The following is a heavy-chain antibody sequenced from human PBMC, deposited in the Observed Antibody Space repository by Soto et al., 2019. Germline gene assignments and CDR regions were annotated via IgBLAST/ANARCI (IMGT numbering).Heavy chain of an antibody. J-gene: IGHJ5*02. CDR1: GGSISSSSYY. V-gene: IGHV4-39*01. CDR2: IYYSGST. Sequence: SETLSLTCTVSGGSISSSSYYWGWIRQPPGKGLEWIGSIYYSGSTYYNPSLKSRVTISVDTSKNQFSLKLSSVTAADTAVYYCARHVEGIAAVLWYDPWGQGTLVTVSS. D-gene: IGHD6-13*01. CDR3: ARHVEGIAAVLWYDP.